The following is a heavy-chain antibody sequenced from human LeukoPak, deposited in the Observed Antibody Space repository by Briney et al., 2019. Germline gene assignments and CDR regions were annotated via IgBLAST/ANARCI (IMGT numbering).Heavy chain of an antibody. CDR1: GFTVSSNN. Sequence: PGGSLRLSCTASGFTVSSNNMSWVRQAPGKGLEWVSVIYSGGSTYYADSVKGRFTISRDNSKNTLYLQMTSLRAEGTAVYYCASNPRPGIAAAGNLVGNYYYGMGVWGQGTTVTVSS. V-gene: IGHV3-66*01. CDR3: ASNPRPGIAAAGNLVGNYYYGMGV. J-gene: IGHJ6*02. CDR2: IYSGGST. D-gene: IGHD6-13*01.